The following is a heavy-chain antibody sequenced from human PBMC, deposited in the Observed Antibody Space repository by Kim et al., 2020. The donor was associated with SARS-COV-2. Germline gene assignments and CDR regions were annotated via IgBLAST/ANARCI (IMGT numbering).Heavy chain of an antibody. CDR2: ISGSGTST. J-gene: IGHJ5*02. V-gene: IGHV3-23*01. CDR1: GFTFSSYA. Sequence: GGSLRLSCAASGFTFSSYAMSWVRQAPGKGLEWVSAISGSGTSTYYADSVKGRFTISRDNSKNTLYLQMNSLRAEDTALYYCAKVDGDYDFWSGQHWFDPWGQGPLVTVSS. D-gene: IGHD3-3*01. CDR3: AKVDGDYDFWSGQHWFDP.